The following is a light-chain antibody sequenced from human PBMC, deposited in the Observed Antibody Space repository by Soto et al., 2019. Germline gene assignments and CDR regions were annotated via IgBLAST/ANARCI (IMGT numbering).Light chain of an antibody. CDR2: EVS. CDR3: CSYAGSSTHGV. V-gene: IGLV2-23*02. Sequence: QSALTQPASVSGSPGQSITISCTGTSSDVGSYNLVSWYQQHTGKAPKLMIYEVSKRPSGVSNRFSGSKSGNTASLTISGLQAEDEADYYCCSYAGSSTHGVFGGGTKLTVL. J-gene: IGLJ3*02. CDR1: SSDVGSYNL.